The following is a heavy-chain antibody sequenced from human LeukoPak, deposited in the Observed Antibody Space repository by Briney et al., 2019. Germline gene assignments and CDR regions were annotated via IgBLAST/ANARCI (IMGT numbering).Heavy chain of an antibody. CDR2: ITPVINTA. D-gene: IGHD1-26*01. V-gene: IGHV1-69*08. CDR3: ARVNLRGSNYNWFDP. CDR1: GGTFLSHT. J-gene: IGHJ5*02. Sequence: SVKVSCKTSGGTFLSHTFSWVRQAPGQGLEWMGKITPVINTANYAQTFQGRVSIYADKSTTTVYMDLSGLRPDDTAVYYCARVNLRGSNYNWFDPWGQGTLVTVAS.